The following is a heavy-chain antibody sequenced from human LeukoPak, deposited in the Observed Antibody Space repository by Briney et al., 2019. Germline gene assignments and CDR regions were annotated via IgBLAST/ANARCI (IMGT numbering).Heavy chain of an antibody. D-gene: IGHD4-17*01. CDR2: IDPSDSYT. J-gene: IGHJ4*02. Sequence: PGGSLRLSCKGSGYSFTNYWISWVRQMPGKGLEWMGRIDPSDSYTNYSPSFQGHVTISADKSIGTAYLQWSSLKASDTAMYYCAKHYGDYVAHFDYWGQGTLVTVSS. V-gene: IGHV5-10-1*01. CDR3: AKHYGDYVAHFDY. CDR1: GYSFTNYW.